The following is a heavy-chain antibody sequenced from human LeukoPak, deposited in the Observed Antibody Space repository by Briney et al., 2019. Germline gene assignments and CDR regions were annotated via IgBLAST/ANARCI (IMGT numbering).Heavy chain of an antibody. J-gene: IGHJ2*01. CDR3: AKDRHYYDSSGYYYWNFDL. V-gene: IGHV3-48*01. CDR1: GFTFSSYS. Sequence: GGSLRLSCAASGFTFSSYSMNWVRQAPGKGLEWVSYISSSSSTIYYADSVKGRFTISRDNSKNTLCLQMNSLRAEDTAVYYCAKDRHYYDSSGYYYWNFDLWGRGTLVTVSS. CDR2: ISSSSSTI. D-gene: IGHD3-22*01.